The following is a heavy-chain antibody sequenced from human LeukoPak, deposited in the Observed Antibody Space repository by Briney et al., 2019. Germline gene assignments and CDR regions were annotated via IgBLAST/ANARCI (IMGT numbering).Heavy chain of an antibody. CDR3: AKGRGITIFGVVIH. CDR1: GFTFDDYA. D-gene: IGHD3-3*01. V-gene: IGHV3-9*03. J-gene: IGHJ4*02. CDR2: ISWNSGSI. Sequence: GGSLRLSCAASGFTFDDYAMHWVRQAPGKGLEWVSGISWNSGSIGYADSVKGRFTISRDSTKNSLYLQTNSLRAEDMALYYCAKGRGITIFGVVIHWGQGTLVTVSS.